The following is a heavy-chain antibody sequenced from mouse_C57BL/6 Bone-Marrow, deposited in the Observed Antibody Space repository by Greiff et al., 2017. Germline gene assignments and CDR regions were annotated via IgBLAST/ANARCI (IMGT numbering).Heavy chain of an antibody. CDR1: GYSFTSYN. D-gene: IGHD1-1*01. V-gene: IGHV1-39*01. J-gene: IGHJ3*01. CDR3: ARYYCRSHWFAY. Sequence: VQLQQSGPELVKPGASVKISCKASGYSFTSYNMNWVKQSHGKSLEWIGVINPNYGTTSYNEKFKGKATLTVDKSSSTAYMQLNCLTADNSAVYYCARYYCRSHWFAYWGQGTLVTVSA. CDR2: INPNYGTT.